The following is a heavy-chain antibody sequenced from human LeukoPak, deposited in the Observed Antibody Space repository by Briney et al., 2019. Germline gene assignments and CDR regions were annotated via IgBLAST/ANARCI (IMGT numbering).Heavy chain of an antibody. V-gene: IGHV1-8*01. D-gene: IGHD2-2*01. CDR1: GYTFTSYD. J-gene: IGHJ4*02. CDR3: ARRLGYCSSTSCYLVRFDY. Sequence: ASVKVSCKASGYTFTSYDINWVRQATGQGLEWMGWMNPNSGNTGYAQKFQGRVTMTRNTSISTAYMELSSLRSEDTAVYYCARRLGYCSSTSCYLVRFDYWGQGTLVTVSS. CDR2: MNPNSGNT.